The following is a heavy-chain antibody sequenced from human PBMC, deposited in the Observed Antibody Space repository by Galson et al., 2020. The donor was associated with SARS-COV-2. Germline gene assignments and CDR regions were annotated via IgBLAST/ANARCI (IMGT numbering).Heavy chain of an antibody. CDR3: AKDLIYYYDSSGTSYYYDGMDV. Sequence: GGSLRLSCAASGFTFSSYAMSWVRQAPGKGLEWVSAISGSGGSTYYADSVKGRFTISRDNSKNTLYLQMNSLRAEDTAVYYCAKDLIYYYDSSGTSYYYDGMDVWGQGTTVTVSS. CDR2: ISGSGGST. V-gene: IGHV3-23*01. D-gene: IGHD3-22*01. CDR1: GFTFSSYA. J-gene: IGHJ6*02.